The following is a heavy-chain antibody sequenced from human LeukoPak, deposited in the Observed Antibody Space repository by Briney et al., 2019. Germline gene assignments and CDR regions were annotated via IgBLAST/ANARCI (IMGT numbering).Heavy chain of an antibody. CDR2: IYYSGST. CDR3: ARSPSQANLYCSSTSCPLSWLGVYYYYYGMDV. CDR1: GGSISSYY. J-gene: IGHJ6*02. V-gene: IGHV4-59*01. D-gene: IGHD2-2*01. Sequence: SETLSLTCTVSGGSISSYYWSWIRQPPGKGLEWIGYIYYSGSTNYNPSLKSRVTISVDTSKNQFSLKLSSVTAADTAVYYCARSPSQANLYCSSTSCPLSWLGVYYYYYGMDVWGQGTTVTVSS.